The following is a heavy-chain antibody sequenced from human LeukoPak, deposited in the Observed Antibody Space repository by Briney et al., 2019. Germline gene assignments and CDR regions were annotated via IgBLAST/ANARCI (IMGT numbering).Heavy chain of an antibody. Sequence: PGGSLRLSCRASGFIFNDYTMHWVRHTPGKGLEWLALISWDGKDAYHADALEGRFTISRDNSKSSLSLEMNSLRPEDTALYYCAKDRGSILTGYFFDKWGQGPLVLVRS. J-gene: IGHJ4*02. CDR3: AKDRGSILTGYFFDK. D-gene: IGHD3-9*01. CDR2: ISWDGKDA. CDR1: GFIFNDYT. V-gene: IGHV3-43*01.